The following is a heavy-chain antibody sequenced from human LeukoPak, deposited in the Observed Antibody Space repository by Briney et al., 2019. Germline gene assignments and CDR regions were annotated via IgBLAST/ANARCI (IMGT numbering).Heavy chain of an antibody. CDR3: AKDQAPHYYGSGGWGFDY. J-gene: IGHJ4*02. Sequence: GGSLRLSCAASGFTFSSYGMHWVRQAPGKGLEWVAVISYDGSNKYYADSVKGRFTISRDNSKNTLYLQMNSLRAEDTAVYYCAKDQAPHYYGSGGWGFDYWGQGTLVTVSS. V-gene: IGHV3-30*18. D-gene: IGHD3-10*01. CDR2: ISYDGSNK. CDR1: GFTFSSYG.